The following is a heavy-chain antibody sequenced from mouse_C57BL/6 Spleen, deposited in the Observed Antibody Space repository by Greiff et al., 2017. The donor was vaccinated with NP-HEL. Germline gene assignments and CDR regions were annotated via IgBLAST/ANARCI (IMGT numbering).Heavy chain of an antibody. CDR3: ARMGPSYGYYFDY. V-gene: IGHV1-22*01. CDR2: INPNNGGT. Sequence: VQLQQSGPELVKPRASVKMSCKASGYTFTDYNMHWVKQSHGKSLEWIGYINPNNGGTSYNQKFKGKATLTVNKSSSTAYMELRSLTSEDSAVYYCARMGPSYGYYFDYWGQGTTLTVSS. CDR1: GYTFTDYN. D-gene: IGHD1-1*01. J-gene: IGHJ2*01.